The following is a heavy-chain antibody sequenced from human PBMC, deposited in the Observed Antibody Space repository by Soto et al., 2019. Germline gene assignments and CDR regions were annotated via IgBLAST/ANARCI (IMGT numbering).Heavy chain of an antibody. J-gene: IGHJ4*02. D-gene: IGHD6-19*01. V-gene: IGHV4-4*07. CDR1: GASIIAYA. CDR3: ARGPYSSGWYVVDY. CDR2: LYSSGNT. Sequence: SETLSLTCTVSGASIIAYAWSWIRQPAGKGLEWIGRLYSSGNTNYNPSFKSRLTMSADTSKNQFSLKLSSVTAADTAVYYCARGPYSSGWYVVDYWGQGTLVTVSS.